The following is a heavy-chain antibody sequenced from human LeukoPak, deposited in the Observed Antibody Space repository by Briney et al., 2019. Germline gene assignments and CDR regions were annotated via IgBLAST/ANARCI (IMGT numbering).Heavy chain of an antibody. CDR2: IRFDGAYK. V-gene: IGHV3-30*02. CDR3: AKSAVRDYASGVDYFDY. D-gene: IGHD3-10*01. CDR1: GFTFSDYY. Sequence: GGSLRLSCAASGFTFSDYYMSWIRQAPGKGLEWVAFIRFDGAYKHTANSVKGRFTISRDNAQNTVYLYMNTLRTEDTAVYYCAKSAVRDYASGVDYFDYWGQGTLVSVSS. J-gene: IGHJ4*02.